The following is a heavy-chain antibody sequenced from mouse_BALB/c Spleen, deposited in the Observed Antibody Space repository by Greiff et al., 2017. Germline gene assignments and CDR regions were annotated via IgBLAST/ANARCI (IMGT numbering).Heavy chain of an antibody. V-gene: IGHV2-4-1*01. CDR2: IWSGGST. CDR1: GFSLTSYG. D-gene: IGHD1-1*01. CDR3: ARDRYYGSSYGFAY. Sequence: QVQLQQSGPGLVQPSQSLSITCTVSGFSLTSYGVHWVRQSPGKGLEWLGVIWSGGSTDYNAAFISRLSISTDNSKSQVFLQMNSLQTDDTARYYCARDRYYGSSYGFAYWGQGTLVTVSA. J-gene: IGHJ3*01.